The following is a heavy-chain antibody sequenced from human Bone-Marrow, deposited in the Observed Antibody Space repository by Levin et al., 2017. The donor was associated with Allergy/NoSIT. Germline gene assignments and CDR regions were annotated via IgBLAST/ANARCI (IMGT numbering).Heavy chain of an antibody. Sequence: GGSLRLSCAASGFTFSTYAMSWVRQAPGKGLEWVSFIGDSGTSTYYADAVKGRFTISRDNSKNTLYLQMNSLRAEDTAVYYCAKDFATMVRGGLSVFDSWGQGTLVTVSS. CDR1: GFTFSTYA. CDR3: AKDFATMVRGGLSVFDS. J-gene: IGHJ4*02. CDR2: IGDSGTST. D-gene: IGHD3-10*01. V-gene: IGHV3-23*01.